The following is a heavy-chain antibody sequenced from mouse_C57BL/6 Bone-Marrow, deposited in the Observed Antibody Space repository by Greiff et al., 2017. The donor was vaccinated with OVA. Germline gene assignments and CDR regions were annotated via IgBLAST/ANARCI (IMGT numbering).Heavy chain of an antibody. J-gene: IGHJ4*01. CDR1: GFTFSDYY. CDR2: ISNGGGST. Sequence: DVMLVESGGGLVQPGGSLKLSCAASGFTFSDYYMYWVRQTPEKRLEWVAYISNGGGSTYYPDTVKGRFTISRDNAKNTLYLQMSRLKSEDTAMYYCARHKRYAMDYWGQGTSVTVSS. V-gene: IGHV5-12*01. CDR3: ARHKRYAMDY.